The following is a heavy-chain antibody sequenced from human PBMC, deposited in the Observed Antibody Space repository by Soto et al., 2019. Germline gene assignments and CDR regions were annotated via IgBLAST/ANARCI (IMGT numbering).Heavy chain of an antibody. CDR1: GGSISSGGYY. CDR2: IYNSGST. CDR3: AGYGDYEGGDT. V-gene: IGHV4-31*03. Sequence: QVQLQESGPGLVKPSQTLSLSCTVSGGSISSGGYYWSWIRQHPGKGLEWIGHIYNSGSTYYNPSLESRVIISVDTSKKPCSRKLSSVTAADTAVYYSAGYGDYEGGDTWGQGTMVSVPS. J-gene: IGHJ3*01. D-gene: IGHD4-17*01.